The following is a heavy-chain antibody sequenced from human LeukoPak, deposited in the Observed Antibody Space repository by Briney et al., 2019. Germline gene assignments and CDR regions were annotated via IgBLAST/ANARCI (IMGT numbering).Heavy chain of an antibody. CDR1: GFTFSSYW. V-gene: IGHV3-74*01. Sequence: PGGFLRLSCAASGFTFSSYWMHWVRQAPGKGLVWVSRINSDGSSTSYADSVKGRSTISRDNAKNTLYLQMNSLRAEDTAVYYCAREVVTTGFDYWGQGTLVTVSS. CDR3: AREVVTTGFDY. CDR2: INSDGSST. J-gene: IGHJ4*02. D-gene: IGHD2-21*02.